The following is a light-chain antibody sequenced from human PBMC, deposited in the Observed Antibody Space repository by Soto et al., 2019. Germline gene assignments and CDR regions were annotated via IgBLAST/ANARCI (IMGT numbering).Light chain of an antibody. CDR2: GNN. V-gene: IGLV1-44*01. CDR3: AAWAARLNGFYA. CDR1: RAHIGSNT. Sequence: QSVLTQPPSASATAGQMVAVSSSGSRAHIGSNTVHWYQQFPETAPKLLIYGNNQRPSGVPDRFSGSKSGTSASLARTGLQSEDEADYHCAAWAARLNGFYAFGTGTKVTV. J-gene: IGLJ1*01.